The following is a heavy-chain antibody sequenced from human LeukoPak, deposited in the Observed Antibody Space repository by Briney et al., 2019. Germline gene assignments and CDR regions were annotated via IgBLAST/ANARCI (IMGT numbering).Heavy chain of an antibody. Sequence: PGGSLRLSCTASGFSITTNDMNWVRQAPGKGPEWVALINISGITKYADSVQGRFTISRDNSKSTLYLQMNSLRAEDTAVYYCAKRSPPYWGQGTLVTVSS. CDR3: AKRSPPY. D-gene: IGHD3-10*01. V-gene: IGHV3-66*04. CDR1: GFSITTND. J-gene: IGHJ4*02. CDR2: INISGIT.